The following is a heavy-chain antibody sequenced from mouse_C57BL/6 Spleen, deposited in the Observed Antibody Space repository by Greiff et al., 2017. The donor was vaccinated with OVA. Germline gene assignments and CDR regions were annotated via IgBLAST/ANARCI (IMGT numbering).Heavy chain of an antibody. CDR3: ARGDGSSYGYFDV. CDR2: IYPRSGNT. D-gene: IGHD1-1*01. Sequence: VQLQQSGAELARPGASVKLSCKASGYTFTSYGISWVKQRTGQGLEWIGEIYPRSGNTYYNEKFKGKATLTADKSSSTAYMELRSLTSEDSAVYFCARGDGSSYGYFDVWGTGTTVTVSS. V-gene: IGHV1-81*01. J-gene: IGHJ1*03. CDR1: GYTFTSYG.